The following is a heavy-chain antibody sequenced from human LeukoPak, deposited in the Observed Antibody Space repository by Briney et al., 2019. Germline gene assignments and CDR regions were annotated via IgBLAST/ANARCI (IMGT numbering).Heavy chain of an antibody. Sequence: GGSLRLSCAASGFAFSDFWMSWVRQAPGKGLEWVAGIKEDGSDIYYVDSVKGRFTISRDNAQNSLYLQMNSLRAEDTAVYYCARASSKQLAGYLPDGFDIWGQGTMVTVSS. V-gene: IGHV3-7*05. CDR3: ARASSKQLAGYLPDGFDI. CDR2: IKEDGSDI. CDR1: GFAFSDFW. J-gene: IGHJ3*02. D-gene: IGHD3-9*01.